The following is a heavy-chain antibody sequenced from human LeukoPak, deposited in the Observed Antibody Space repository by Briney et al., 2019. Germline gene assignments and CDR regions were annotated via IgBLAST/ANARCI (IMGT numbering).Heavy chain of an antibody. CDR3: ARVQRWGYSNYFDY. D-gene: IGHD4-11*01. Sequence: GGSLRLSCAASGFTFDDYGMSWVRQAPGKGLEWVSGIHWNGDSTGYADSVKGRFTISRDNAKNSLYLQMNSLRAVDTALYYCARVQRWGYSNYFDYWGQGTLVTVSS. J-gene: IGHJ4*02. V-gene: IGHV3-20*04. CDR2: IHWNGDST. CDR1: GFTFDDYG.